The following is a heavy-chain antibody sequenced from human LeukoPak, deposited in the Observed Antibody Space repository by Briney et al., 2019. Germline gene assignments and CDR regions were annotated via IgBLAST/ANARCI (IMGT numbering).Heavy chain of an antibody. CDR2: INPNSGGT. V-gene: IGHV1-2*02. D-gene: IGHD3-22*01. J-gene: IGHJ4*02. Sequence: ASVKVSCKASGYTFTGYYMHWVRQAPGQGPEWMGWINPNSGGTNYAQKFQGRVTMTRDTSISTAYMELSRLRSDDTAVYYCARGGITMIVVATFDYWGQGTLVTVSS. CDR1: GYTFTGYY. CDR3: ARGGITMIVVATFDY.